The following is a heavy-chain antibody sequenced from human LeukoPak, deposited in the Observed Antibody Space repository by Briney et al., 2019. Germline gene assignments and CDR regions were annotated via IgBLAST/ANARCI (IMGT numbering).Heavy chain of an antibody. CDR2: MNTNSGNT. D-gene: IGHD2-2*01. CDR1: VYTFTWCN. CDR3: ARGGTSRNGFDR. V-gene: IGHV1-8*03. Sequence: GASDNVSCKASVYTFTWCNISWGRQANGQGREWMGWMNTNSGNTGYAQKFQGRVTNIRNSYMSRLYMELSSLRSEETAVYACARGGTSRNGFDRWGQGIMVTVSS. J-gene: IGHJ5*02.